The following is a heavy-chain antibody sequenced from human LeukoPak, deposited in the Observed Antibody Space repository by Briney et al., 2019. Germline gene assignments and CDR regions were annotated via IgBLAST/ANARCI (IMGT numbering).Heavy chain of an antibody. J-gene: IGHJ4*02. V-gene: IGHV4-4*07. D-gene: IGHD3-10*01. Sequence: SETLSLTCTVSGGSISTYFWSWIRQPAGKGLEWIGQIYDSGTNYNPSLKSRVTMSADTSKNQFSLKLSSVTAADTAVYFCAREVIIRGVTHFDYWGQGALVTVSS. CDR1: GGSISTYF. CDR2: IYDSGT. CDR3: AREVIIRGVTHFDY.